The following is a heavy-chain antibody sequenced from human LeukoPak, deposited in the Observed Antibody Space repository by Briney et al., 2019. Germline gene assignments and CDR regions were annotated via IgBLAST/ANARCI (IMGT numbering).Heavy chain of an antibody. CDR1: GFTFSSYW. V-gene: IGHV3-74*01. CDR3: ARVSTGAWYDL. Sequence: GGSLRLSCAASGFTFSSYWMHWVRHVPGKGLVWVSRINGDGSTISYADSVKGRFTISRDNARNTLYLQMNSLRAEDTAVFYCARVSTGAWYDLWGRGTLVTVSS. D-gene: IGHD7-27*01. CDR2: INGDGSTI. J-gene: IGHJ2*01.